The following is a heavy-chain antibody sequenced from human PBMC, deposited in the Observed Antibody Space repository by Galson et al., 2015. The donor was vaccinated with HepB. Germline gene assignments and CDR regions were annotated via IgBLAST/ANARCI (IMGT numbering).Heavy chain of an antibody. Sequence: ETLSLTCIVSGGSISHFYWNWIRQTPGGRLEWIGLVYYNGSTNYTSSLQSRVTISVDSSKNHFTLKLRSVTPADTAIYYCARGYSSSSRAGWFDPWGPGTLVTVSS. CDR1: GGSISHFY. D-gene: IGHD6-6*01. J-gene: IGHJ5*02. CDR3: ARGYSSSSRAGWFDP. CDR2: VYYNGST. V-gene: IGHV4-59*01.